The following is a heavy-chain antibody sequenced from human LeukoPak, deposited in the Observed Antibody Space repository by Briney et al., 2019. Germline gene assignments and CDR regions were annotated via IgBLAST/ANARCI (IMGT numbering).Heavy chain of an antibody. CDR3: ARMTLVGGIDY. Sequence: SGPTLVNPTQTLTLTCTFSGFSLSTREMCMTWLRQPPGKALEWLARIDWDDDIYYSTSLKTRLTISKDTSKNQVVLTMTNMDPVDTATYYCARMTLVGGIDYWGQGTLVTVSS. J-gene: IGHJ4*02. CDR2: IDWDDDI. V-gene: IGHV2-70*11. D-gene: IGHD4/OR15-4a*01. CDR1: GFSLSTREMC.